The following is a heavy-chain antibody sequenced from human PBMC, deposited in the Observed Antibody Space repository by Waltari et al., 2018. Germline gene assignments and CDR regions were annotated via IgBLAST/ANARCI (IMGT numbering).Heavy chain of an antibody. CDR1: GVTFSSYG. Sequence: QVQLVESGGGVVQPGGSLRLSCAASGVTFSSYGMHWVRQAPGKGLEWVAFVRSDGSNAYYADAVKGRFTISRDNSKNTLDLQMNSLRVEDTAVYYCAIQCGGGCYQDYWGQGTLVTVSS. V-gene: IGHV3-30*02. CDR3: AIQCGGGCYQDY. J-gene: IGHJ4*02. D-gene: IGHD2-21*01. CDR2: VRSDGSNA.